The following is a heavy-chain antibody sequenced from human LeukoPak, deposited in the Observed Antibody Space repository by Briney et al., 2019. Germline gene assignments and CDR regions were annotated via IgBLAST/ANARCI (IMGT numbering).Heavy chain of an antibody. Sequence: GGSPRLSCAASGFTFSNFEMNWVRQAPGKGLEWVSYISDSGSARSYADSVKGRFTISRDNAKNSLYLQMNSLRAEDTAVYYCAREGVVIPFFDIWGQGTMVTVSS. J-gene: IGHJ3*02. D-gene: IGHD3-22*01. CDR2: ISDSGSAR. V-gene: IGHV3-48*03. CDR3: AREGVVIPFFDI. CDR1: GFTFSNFE.